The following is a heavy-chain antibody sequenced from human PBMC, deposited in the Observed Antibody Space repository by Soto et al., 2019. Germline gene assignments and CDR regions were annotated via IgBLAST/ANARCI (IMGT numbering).Heavy chain of an antibody. J-gene: IGHJ5*02. CDR1: GGSISSGAC. Sequence: PSETLSLTGAVSGGSISSGACWSWVRQPPGRGLEWIGEIYHSGSPNYNPSLKSRVTMSVDKSKNLFSLRLSSVTAADSALYYCARSVPAAHNWFDPWGQGTLVTVSS. V-gene: IGHV4-4*02. CDR3: ARSVPAAHNWFDP. CDR2: IYHSGSP. D-gene: IGHD2-2*01.